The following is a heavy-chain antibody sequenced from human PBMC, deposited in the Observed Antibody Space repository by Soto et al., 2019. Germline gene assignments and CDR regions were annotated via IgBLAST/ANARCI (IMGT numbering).Heavy chain of an antibody. CDR2: IWYDGSNK. CDR3: ARDRDNWNYDWFDP. J-gene: IGHJ5*02. D-gene: IGHD1-7*01. Sequence: PGGSLRLSCAASGFTVSSNYMSWVRRAPGKGLEWVAVIWYDGSNKYYADSVKGRFTISRDNSKNTLYLQMNSLRAEDTAVYYCARDRDNWNYDWFDPWGQGTLVTVSS. V-gene: IGHV3-33*08. CDR1: GFTVSSNY.